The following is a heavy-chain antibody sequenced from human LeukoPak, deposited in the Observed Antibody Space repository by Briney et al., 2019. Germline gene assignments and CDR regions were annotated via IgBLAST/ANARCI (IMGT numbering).Heavy chain of an antibody. CDR2: MYSGGST. V-gene: IGHV3-66*02. D-gene: IGHD3-22*01. Sequence: PGGSVRLSCAASGFSVSTNYMSWVRQAPGKGLEWVSVMYSGGSTYYADSVKGRFTISRDNSKNTLYLQMNSLRAEDTAVYYCARVYSSGFDYWGQGTLVTVSS. CDR3: ARVYSSGFDY. J-gene: IGHJ4*02. CDR1: GFSVSTNY.